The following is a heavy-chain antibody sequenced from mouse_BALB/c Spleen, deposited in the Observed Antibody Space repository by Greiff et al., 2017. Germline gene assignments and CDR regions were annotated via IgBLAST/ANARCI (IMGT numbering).Heavy chain of an antibody. Sequence: VQLQQSGAELARPGASVKLSCKASGYTFTSYWMQWVKQRPGQGLEWIGAIYPGDGDTRYTQKFKSKATLTVDKSSSTAYMQLSSLTSEDSAVYYCASYGNYLDYWGQGTTLTVSS. V-gene: IGHV1-87*01. CDR3: ASYGNYLDY. D-gene: IGHD2-1*01. CDR1: GYTFTSYW. CDR2: IYPGDGDT. J-gene: IGHJ2*01.